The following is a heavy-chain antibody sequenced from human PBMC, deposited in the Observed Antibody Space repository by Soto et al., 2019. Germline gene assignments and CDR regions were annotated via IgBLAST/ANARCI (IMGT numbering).Heavy chain of an antibody. CDR1: GDSITSSGSY. D-gene: IGHD6-19*01. J-gene: IGHJ6*02. CDR2: IYYNGST. Sequence: QLQLQESGPGLVKPSETLSLTCTVSGDSITSSGSYWGWIRQPPGKGLEWIGSIYYNGSTYYNSSLKSRVTISVDTSKNHVSLKLTSMTAAGTAMYYCARHGGTSGWYPRIYYYGMTVWGQGTTVTVSS. CDR3: ARHGGTSGWYPRIYYYGMTV. V-gene: IGHV4-39*01.